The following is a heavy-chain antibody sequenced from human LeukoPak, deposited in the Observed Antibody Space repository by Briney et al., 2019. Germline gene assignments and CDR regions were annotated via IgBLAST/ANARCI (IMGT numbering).Heavy chain of an antibody. CDR3: AKRAGATDT. CDR2: LTGSGGST. D-gene: IGHD1-26*01. Sequence: GALRLSCAASGFTFRNYAMSWVRQAPGKGLEWVSGLTGSGGSTHYADSVKGRFTISRDNSKNTLYLQMDSLRAEDTAVYYCAKRAGATDTWGQGTLVTVSS. J-gene: IGHJ4*02. V-gene: IGHV3-23*01. CDR1: GFTFRNYA.